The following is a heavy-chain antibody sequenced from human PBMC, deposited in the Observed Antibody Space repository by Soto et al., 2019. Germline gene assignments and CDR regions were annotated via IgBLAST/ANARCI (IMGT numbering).Heavy chain of an antibody. CDR3: ARDRDYDYVWGSYRYFDY. J-gene: IGHJ4*02. CDR2: IYYSGST. D-gene: IGHD3-16*02. Sequence: QVQLQESGPGLVKPSQTLSLTCTVSGGSISSGGYYWSWIRQHPGKGLEWIGYIYYSGSTYYNPSIKSRVTISVDTSKNQFSLKLSSVTAADTAVYYCARDRDYDYVWGSYRYFDYWGQGTLVTVSS. CDR1: GGSISSGGYY. V-gene: IGHV4-31*03.